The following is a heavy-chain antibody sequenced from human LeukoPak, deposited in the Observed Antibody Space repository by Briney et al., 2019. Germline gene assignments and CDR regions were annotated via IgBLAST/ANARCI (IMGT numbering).Heavy chain of an antibody. CDR1: GFTFDDYA. J-gene: IGHJ6*02. V-gene: IGHV3-9*01. D-gene: IGHD2-2*01. CDR2: ISWNSGSI. Sequence: PGGSLRLSCAASGFTFDDYAMHWARQAPGKGLEWVSGISWNSGSIGYADSVKGRFSISRDNSKNTLYLQMNSLRAEDTAVYYCARDAGECPLGYCSSTSKAPYYYYGMDVWGQGTTVTVSS. CDR3: ARDAGECPLGYCSSTSKAPYYYYGMDV.